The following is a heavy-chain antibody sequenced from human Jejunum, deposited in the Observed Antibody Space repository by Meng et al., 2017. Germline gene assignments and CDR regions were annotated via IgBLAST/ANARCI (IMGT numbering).Heavy chain of an antibody. CDR3: ARLGITETIGGFDP. CDR2: IYYTGST. D-gene: IGHD1-7*01. V-gene: IGHV4-31*03. Sequence: VALQESGPGLVKPSQTLSLACSVSGGSLRTGAYYWSWIRQHPGKRLEWIGYIYYTGSTFYNPSLKSRVSISLETSKNQFSLKVTSVTAADTAFYYCARLGITETIGGFDPWGQGILVTVSS. CDR1: GGSLRTGAYY. J-gene: IGHJ5*02.